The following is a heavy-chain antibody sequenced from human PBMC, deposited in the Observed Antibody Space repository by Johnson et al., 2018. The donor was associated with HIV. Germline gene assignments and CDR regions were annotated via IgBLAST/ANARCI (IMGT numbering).Heavy chain of an antibody. D-gene: IGHD6-6*01. CDR1: GFTFSNYA. Sequence: QVQLVESGGSVVQSGRSLRLSCAASGFTFSNYAMHWVRQAPGKGLEWVAVISYDGSSKYYADSVKGRFTISRDNSKNTLYLQMSSLRAEDTAIYFCARDLTNEYSSSSPVWGQGTMVTVSS. J-gene: IGHJ3*01. V-gene: IGHV3-30-3*01. CDR2: ISYDGSSK. CDR3: ARDLTNEYSSSSPV.